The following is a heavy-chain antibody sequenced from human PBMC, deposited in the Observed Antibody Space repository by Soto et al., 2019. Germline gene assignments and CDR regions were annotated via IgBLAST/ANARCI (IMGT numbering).Heavy chain of an antibody. D-gene: IGHD1-26*01. CDR3: ARIYSGSRLDY. CDR1: GYTFNTYN. J-gene: IGHJ4*02. Sequence: QVQLVQSGAEVKRPGASVKVSCKASGYTFNTYNMHWVRQAPGQGPEWMGVINPSSGSTNYAQKLQGRVIMTRDTSTSTVYMELSTLRSDDTAVYYCARIYSGSRLDYWGQGTLVTVSS. CDR2: INPSSGST. V-gene: IGHV1-46*02.